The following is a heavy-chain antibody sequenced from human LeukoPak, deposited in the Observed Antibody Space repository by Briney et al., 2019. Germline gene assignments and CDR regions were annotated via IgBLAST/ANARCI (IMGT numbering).Heavy chain of an antibody. V-gene: IGHV4-59*01. CDR2: IYYSGST. J-gene: IGHJ6*02. Sequence: SETLSLTCTVSGGSISNYYLNWIRQPPGKGLEWIGYIYYSGSTNYNPALKSRVTTSGDTSKNEFSLKLTSVTAADTAVYYCARAPPIYHYYYGMDVWGQGTTVTVSS. CDR1: GGSISNYY. CDR3: ARAPPIYHYYYGMDV.